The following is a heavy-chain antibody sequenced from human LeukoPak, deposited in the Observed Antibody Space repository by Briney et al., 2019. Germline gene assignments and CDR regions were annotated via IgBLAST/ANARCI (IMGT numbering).Heavy chain of an antibody. Sequence: SETLSLTCTVSGGSISSSSYYWGWIRQPPGKGLEWIGSIYYSGSTYYNPSLKSRVTISVDTSKNQFSLKLSSVTAADTAVYYCAAKRTTVTTGNYYYYYMDVWGKGTTVTVSS. D-gene: IGHD4-17*01. CDR2: IYYSGST. V-gene: IGHV4-39*07. CDR1: GGSISSSSYY. J-gene: IGHJ6*03. CDR3: AAKRTTVTTGNYYYYYMDV.